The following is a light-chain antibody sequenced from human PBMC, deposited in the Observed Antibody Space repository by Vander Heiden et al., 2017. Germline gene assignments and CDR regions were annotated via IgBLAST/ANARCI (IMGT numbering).Light chain of an antibody. J-gene: IGKJ2*01. CDR3: QQRSKRPSYT. Sequence: LTQSPATLSLSPGASATLSCRASQRVSSYWAWYQQQPGQAPRLLIYDASNRATGIPARLSGSGSGTEVTLTISSLEYEDFAVYYCQQRSKRPSYTFGQGTKVEIK. CDR1: QRVSSY. CDR2: DAS. V-gene: IGKV3-11*01.